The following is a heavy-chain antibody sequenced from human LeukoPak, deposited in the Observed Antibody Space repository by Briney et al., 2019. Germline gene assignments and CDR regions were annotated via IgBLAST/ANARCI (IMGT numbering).Heavy chain of an antibody. V-gene: IGHV3-21*01. Sequence: GGPLRLSCAASGFTFSSYSMNWVRQAPGKGLEWVSSISGSSYYIYCAGSVKGRFTISRDNAKNSLYLQMNRLRAEDTAVYYCARSSSTNLYGMDVWGQGPTVTVSS. CDR1: GFTFSSYS. J-gene: IGHJ6*02. CDR3: ARSSSTNLYGMDV. D-gene: IGHD2-2*01. CDR2: ISGSSYYI.